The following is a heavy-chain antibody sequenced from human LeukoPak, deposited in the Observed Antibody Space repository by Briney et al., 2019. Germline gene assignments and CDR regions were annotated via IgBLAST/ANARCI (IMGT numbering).Heavy chain of an antibody. V-gene: IGHV3-23*01. Sequence: PGGSLRLSCAASGFTFSNYAMNWVRQAPGKGLEWVSGISGSGGSTYYADSVKGRSTISRDNSKNTLYLQMISLRAEDTAVYYCAKDRYSNYGNWFDPWGQGTLVTVFS. CDR3: AKDRYSNYGNWFDP. CDR2: ISGSGGST. D-gene: IGHD4-11*01. J-gene: IGHJ5*02. CDR1: GFTFSNYA.